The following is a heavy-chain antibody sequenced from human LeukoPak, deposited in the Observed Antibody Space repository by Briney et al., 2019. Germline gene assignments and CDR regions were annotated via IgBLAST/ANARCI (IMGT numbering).Heavy chain of an antibody. D-gene: IGHD3-10*01. CDR2: INPNSGGT. J-gene: IGHJ4*02. CDR1: GYTFTGYY. CDR3: AATMVRGAGVYYFDY. Sequence: EAPVKVSCKASGYTFTGYYMHWVRQAPGQGLEWMGWINPNSGGTNYAQKFQGRVTMTRDTSISTAYMELSRLRSDDTAVYYCAATMVRGAGVYYFDYWGQGTLVTVSS. V-gene: IGHV1-2*02.